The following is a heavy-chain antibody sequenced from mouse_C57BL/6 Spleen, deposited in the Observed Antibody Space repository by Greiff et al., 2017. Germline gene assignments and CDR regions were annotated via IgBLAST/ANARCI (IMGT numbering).Heavy chain of an antibody. J-gene: IGHJ4*01. D-gene: IGHD1-1*02. CDR3: ARGDYGYYAMDY. CDR1: GYTFTNYW. V-gene: IGHV1-69*01. CDR2: IDPSDSFA. Sequence: QVQLQQPGAEPVMPGASVKLSCKASGYTFTNYWMHWVKQRPGQGLEWIGEIDPSDSFANYNQNFKGKSTLTVDKSSTTAYMQLSSLTSEDSAVYYCARGDYGYYAMDYWGQGTSVTVSS.